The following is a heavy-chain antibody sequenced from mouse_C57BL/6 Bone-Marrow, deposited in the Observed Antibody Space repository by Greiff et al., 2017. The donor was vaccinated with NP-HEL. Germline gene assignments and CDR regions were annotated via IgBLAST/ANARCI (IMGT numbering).Heavy chain of an antibody. J-gene: IGHJ2*01. V-gene: IGHV7-1*01. CDR3: ARDSWYYGRDY. CDR1: GFTFSDFY. Sequence: EVHLVESGGGLVQSGRSLRLSCATSGFTFSDFYMEWVRQAPGKGLEWIAASRNKANDYTTEYSASVKGRFIVSRDTSQSILYLQMNALRAEDTAIYYCARDSWYYGRDYWGQGTTLTVSS. D-gene: IGHD1-1*01. CDR2: SRNKANDYTT.